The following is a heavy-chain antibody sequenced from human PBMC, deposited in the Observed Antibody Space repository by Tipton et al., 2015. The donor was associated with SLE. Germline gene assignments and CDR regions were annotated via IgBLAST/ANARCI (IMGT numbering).Heavy chain of an antibody. Sequence: TLSLTCTVSGGSISSINYYWGWIRQPPGKGLEWIGNIFYSGNTFYNASLRSRVTISVDTSKNQFSLKLTSVTAADTAVYCCARRGSGSHRPRPFDYWGQGTLVTVSS. CDR2: IFYSGNT. CDR3: ARRGSGSHRPRPFDY. CDR1: GGSISSINYY. D-gene: IGHD3-10*01. J-gene: IGHJ4*02. V-gene: IGHV4-39*07.